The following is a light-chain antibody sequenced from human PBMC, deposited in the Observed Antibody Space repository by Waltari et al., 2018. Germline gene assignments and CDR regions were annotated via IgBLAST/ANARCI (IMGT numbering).Light chain of an antibody. V-gene: IGKV1-39*01. CDR1: QSINSY. J-gene: IGKJ1*01. Sequence: DIQMTQPPFSLSASVGDRVTITCRASQSINSYLNWYQQKPGKAPQRLIYAATSLQSGIPSRFSGSGSGRDFTLSISSLQPEDFATYCCQQSYSQTRTFGQGTKVEIK. CDR2: AAT. CDR3: QQSYSQTRT.